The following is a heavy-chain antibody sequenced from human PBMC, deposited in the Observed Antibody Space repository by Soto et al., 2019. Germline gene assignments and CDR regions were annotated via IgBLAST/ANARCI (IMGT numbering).Heavy chain of an antibody. V-gene: IGHV4-39*01. J-gene: IGHJ5*02. Sequence: QLQLQESGPGLVKPSETLSLTCTVSGGSISSSSYYWGWIRQPPGKGLEWIGSIFYSGSTYYNPSLKSRVPISVDTSKNQFSLKLSSVTAADTAVYYCARVTLSSSWSNNWFDPWGQGTLVTVSS. CDR3: ARVTLSSSWSNNWFDP. D-gene: IGHD6-13*01. CDR2: IFYSGST. CDR1: GGSISSSSYY.